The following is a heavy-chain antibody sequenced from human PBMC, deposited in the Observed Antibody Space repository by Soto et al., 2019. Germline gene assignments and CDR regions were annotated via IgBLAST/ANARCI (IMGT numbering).Heavy chain of an antibody. CDR2: IYSGGST. J-gene: IGHJ6*02. Sequence: PGGSLRLSCAASGFTVSSNYMSWARQAPGKGLEWVSVIYSGGSTYYADSVKGRFTISRDNSKNTLYLQMNSLRAEDTAVYYCARGLRFLRAMSYYGMDVWGQGTTVTVSS. CDR3: ARGLRFLRAMSYYGMDV. D-gene: IGHD3-3*01. CDR1: GFTVSSNY. V-gene: IGHV3-53*01.